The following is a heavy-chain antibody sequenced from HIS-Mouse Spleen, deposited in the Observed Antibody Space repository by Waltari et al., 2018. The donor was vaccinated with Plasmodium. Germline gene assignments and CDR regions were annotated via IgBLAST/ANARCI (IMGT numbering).Heavy chain of an antibody. V-gene: IGHV2-70*15. CDR1: GFSLSTSGMC. CDR3: ARTTYSSSSAKYYYYGMDV. Sequence: QVTLRESGPALVKPTQTLTLTCTFSGFSLSTSGMCVTWIRQPPGKALEWLARIDWDDDKYYSTSRKTRLTISKDTSKNQVVLTMTNMDPVDTATYYCARTTYSSSSAKYYYYGMDVWGQGTTVTVSS. J-gene: IGHJ6*02. CDR2: IDWDDDK. D-gene: IGHD6-6*01.